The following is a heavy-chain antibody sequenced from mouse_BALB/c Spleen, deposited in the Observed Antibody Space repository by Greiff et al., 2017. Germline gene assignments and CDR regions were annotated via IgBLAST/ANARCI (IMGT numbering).Heavy chain of an antibody. CDR2: ISSGGSYT. CDR1: GFTFSSYG. D-gene: IGHD2-3*01. J-gene: IGHJ3*01. V-gene: IGHV5-6*01. CDR3: ARMSDVGYLYFDY. Sequence: EVKLMESGGDLVKPGGSLKLSCAASGFTFSSYGMSWVRQTPDKRLEWVATISSGGSYTYYPDSVKGRFTISRDNATNTLYLQMSSLKSEDAAMYYCARMSDVGYLYFDYWGQGTTVTVSA.